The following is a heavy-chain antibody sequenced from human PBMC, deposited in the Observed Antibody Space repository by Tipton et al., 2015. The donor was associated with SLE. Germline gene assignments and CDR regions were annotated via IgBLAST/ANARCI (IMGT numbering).Heavy chain of an antibody. V-gene: IGHV3-33*06. J-gene: IGHJ4*02. Sequence: SGFTFSTYGMHWVRQAPGRGLEWVAVIWYDGSNKYYADSVKGRFTISRDNSKNTLYLQMNSLRAEDTAVYYCAKASSIIAALDYWGQGTLVTVSS. CDR3: AKASSIIAALDY. D-gene: IGHD6-6*01. CDR1: GFTFSTYG. CDR2: IWYDGSNK.